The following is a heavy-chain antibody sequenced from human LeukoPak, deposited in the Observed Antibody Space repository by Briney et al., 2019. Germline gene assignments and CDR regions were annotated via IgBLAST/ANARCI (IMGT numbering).Heavy chain of an antibody. CDR3: ARQDEPYDKVWGSYRWNMDY. Sequence: PWGSLRLSCAASGFTFSDYYMSWIRQAPGKGLEWVSYISSSGSTIYYADSVKGRFTISRDNAKNLLYLQMNSLRDEDTAVYYCARQDEPYDKVWGSYRWNMDYWGQGTLVTVSS. CDR1: GFTFSDYY. V-gene: IGHV3-11*04. D-gene: IGHD3-16*02. J-gene: IGHJ4*02. CDR2: ISSSGSTI.